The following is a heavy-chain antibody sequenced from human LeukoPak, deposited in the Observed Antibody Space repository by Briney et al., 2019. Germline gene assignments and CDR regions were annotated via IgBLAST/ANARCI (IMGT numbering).Heavy chain of an antibody. Sequence: GSLRLSCAASGFTFSSYSMNWVRQAPGKGLEWVSYISSSSSTIYYADSVKGRFTISRDNAKNSLYLRMNSLRDEDTAVYYCARDGYSSGWSKPTWPWYFDLWGRGTLVTVSS. CDR3: ARDGYSSGWSKPTWPWYFDL. D-gene: IGHD6-19*01. V-gene: IGHV3-48*02. J-gene: IGHJ2*01. CDR2: ISSSSSTI. CDR1: GFTFSSYS.